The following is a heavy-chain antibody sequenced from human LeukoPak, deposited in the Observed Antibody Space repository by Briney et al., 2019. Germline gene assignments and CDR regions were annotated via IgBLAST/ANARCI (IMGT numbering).Heavy chain of an antibody. CDR2: ISGYNGNT. Sequence: ASVKVSCKAPGYTFTIYDISWVRQAPGQGLEGMGWISGYNGNTNYAQKLQGRVTTTTDTSTSTAYMELRSLRSDDTAVYYCARGGGSSRVGLDNWGQGTLVTVSS. V-gene: IGHV1-18*01. CDR3: ARGGGSSRVGLDN. CDR1: GYTFTIYD. D-gene: IGHD6-6*01. J-gene: IGHJ4*02.